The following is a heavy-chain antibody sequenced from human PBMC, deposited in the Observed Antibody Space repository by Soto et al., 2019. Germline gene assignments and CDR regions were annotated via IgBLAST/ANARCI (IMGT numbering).Heavy chain of an antibody. CDR3: AAGYCSSTSCYRSYYYYGMDV. Sequence: ASVKVSCKASGFTFTSSAVQWVRQARGQRLEWIGWIVVGSGNTNYAQKFQERVTITRDMSTSTAYMELSSLRSEDTAVYYCAAGYCSSTSCYRSYYYYGMDVWGQGTTVTASS. CDR1: GFTFTSSA. V-gene: IGHV1-58*01. CDR2: IVVGSGNT. D-gene: IGHD2-2*02. J-gene: IGHJ6*02.